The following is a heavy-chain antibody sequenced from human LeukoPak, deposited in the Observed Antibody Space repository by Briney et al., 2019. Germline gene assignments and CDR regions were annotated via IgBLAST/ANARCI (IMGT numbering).Heavy chain of an antibody. CDR3: ARDQGEAHSSGWTLFDY. Sequence: QVGGSLRLSCVVSGFTLGVSAVHWVRQAPGKGLEWLAVLAHDGSRTLYPESVKGRFTITRDNSENTLYLQMDTLGPEDTAIYYCARDQGEAHSSGWTLFDYWGQGTLVTVSS. V-gene: IGHV3-30*04. J-gene: IGHJ4*02. D-gene: IGHD6-19*01. CDR1: GFTLGVSA. CDR2: LAHDGSRT.